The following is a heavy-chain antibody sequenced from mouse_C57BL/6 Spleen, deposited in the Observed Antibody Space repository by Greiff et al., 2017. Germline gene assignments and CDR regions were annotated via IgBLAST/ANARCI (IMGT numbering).Heavy chain of an antibody. CDR1: GYTFTDYE. CDR2: IDPETGGT. Sequence: VKLMESGAELVRPGASVTLSCKASGYTFTDYEMHWVKQTPVHGLEWIGAIDPETGGTAYNQKFKGKAILTADKSSSTAYMELRSLTSEDSAVYYCTRTGNSNYLYYFDYWGQGTTLTVSS. V-gene: IGHV1-15*01. J-gene: IGHJ2*01. D-gene: IGHD2-5*01. CDR3: TRTGNSNYLYYFDY.